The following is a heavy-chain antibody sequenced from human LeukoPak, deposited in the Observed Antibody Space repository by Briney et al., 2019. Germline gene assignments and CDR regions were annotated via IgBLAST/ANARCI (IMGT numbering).Heavy chain of an antibody. CDR2: INPNSGGA. CDR3: ARDGDAGAFDI. Sequence: ASVKVSCKASGYXFTGYYIHWVRQAPGQGLEWMGWINPNSGGANYAQKFQGRVTMTRDTSISTAYMELSRLRSDDTAVYYCARDGDAGAFDIWGQGTMVTVSS. J-gene: IGHJ3*02. CDR1: GYXFTGYY. D-gene: IGHD7-27*01. V-gene: IGHV1-2*02.